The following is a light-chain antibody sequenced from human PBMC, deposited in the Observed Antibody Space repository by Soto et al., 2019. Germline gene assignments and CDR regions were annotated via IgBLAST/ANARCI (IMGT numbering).Light chain of an antibody. CDR3: HKYNRAPHT. Sequence: DIQMTQSPSSLSASVGDRVTITCRTSQGIINNLAWYQQKPGKVPKLLIYAASTLPSGVPSRFSGSGSGTDFTLTISSLQPEDVATYYCHKYNRAPHTFGPGTKVEIK. V-gene: IGKV1-27*01. J-gene: IGKJ1*01. CDR1: QGIINN. CDR2: AAS.